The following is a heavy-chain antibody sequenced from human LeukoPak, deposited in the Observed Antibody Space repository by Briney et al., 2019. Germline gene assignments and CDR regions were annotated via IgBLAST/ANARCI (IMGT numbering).Heavy chain of an antibody. Sequence: SETLSLTCTVSGGSISNYYWSWIRQPPGKGLEWIGFIYYSETTSYNPSLKSRVTTSVDTSKNQFSLKLSSVTAADTAVYYCAKYDSSGLDYWGQGTLVTVSS. V-gene: IGHV4-59*01. CDR3: AKYDSSGLDY. CDR2: IYYSETT. J-gene: IGHJ4*02. D-gene: IGHD3-22*01. CDR1: GGSISNYY.